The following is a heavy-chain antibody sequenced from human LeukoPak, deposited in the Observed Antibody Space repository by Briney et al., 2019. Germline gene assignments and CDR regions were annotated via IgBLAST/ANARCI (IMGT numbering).Heavy chain of an antibody. D-gene: IGHD3-22*01. Sequence: ASVKVSYKASGGTSNSHAISWVRQAPGQGLEWMGRIIPNLGTTNRAQNFQDRGTLTADKSTNTAYMELTSLTSDDTAVYYCATTNDGGGYQWGDFFDFWGQGTLVTVSS. V-gene: IGHV1-69*04. CDR2: IIPNLGTT. CDR3: ATTNDGGGYQWGDFFDF. CDR1: GGTSNSHA. J-gene: IGHJ4*02.